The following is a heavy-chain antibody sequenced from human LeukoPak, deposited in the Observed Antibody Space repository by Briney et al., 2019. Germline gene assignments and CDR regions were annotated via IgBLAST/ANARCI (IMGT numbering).Heavy chain of an antibody. V-gene: IGHV3-21*01. D-gene: IGHD6-6*01. CDR1: GFTLSSYG. J-gene: IGHJ4*02. CDR2: IRGSSSYI. CDR3: ARGTDGGLVPDY. Sequence: GGTLRLSCAASGFTLSSYGMTWVRQAPGKGLEWVSSIRGSSSYIYYAVSLKGRFTISRDNAKNSLYLQMNSLRAEDTAVYYCARGTDGGLVPDYWGQGSLVTVSS.